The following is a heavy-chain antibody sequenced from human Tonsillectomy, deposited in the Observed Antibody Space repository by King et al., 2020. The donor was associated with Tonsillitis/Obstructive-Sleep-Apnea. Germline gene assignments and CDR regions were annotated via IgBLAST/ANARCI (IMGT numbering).Heavy chain of an antibody. CDR1: GFTFSSYA. J-gene: IGHJ6*04. CDR2: ITYDGSNR. Sequence: VQLVESGGGVVQPGGSLRLSCAASGFTFSSYAMHWVRQAPGKGLEWGAVITYDGSNRYYADSLKGRFTISRDNSKNTLYLQMNSLRAEDTAVYYCAGGKFVVVGPMDVWGKGTTVTVSS. D-gene: IGHD2-2*01. V-gene: IGHV3-30*01. CDR3: AGGKFVVVGPMDV.